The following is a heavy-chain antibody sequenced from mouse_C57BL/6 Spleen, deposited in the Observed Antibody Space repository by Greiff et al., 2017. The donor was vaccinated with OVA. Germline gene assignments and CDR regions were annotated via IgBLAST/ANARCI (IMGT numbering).Heavy chain of an antibody. CDR3: ARGEDYDGAIDYFDY. CDR1: GYTFTSYW. Sequence: QVQLQQPGAELVKPGASVKMSCKASGYTFTSYWITWVKQRPGQGLEWIGDIYPGSGSTNYNEKFKSKATLTVDTSSSTAYMQLSSLTSEDSAVYYCARGEDYDGAIDYFDYWGQGTTLTVSS. V-gene: IGHV1-55*01. J-gene: IGHJ2*01. CDR2: IYPGSGST. D-gene: IGHD2-4*01.